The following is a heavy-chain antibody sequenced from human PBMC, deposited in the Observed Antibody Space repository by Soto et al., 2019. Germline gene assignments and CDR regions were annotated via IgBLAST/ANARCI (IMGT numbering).Heavy chain of an antibody. D-gene: IGHD6-13*01. CDR3: ARDLAAGDH. CDR2: INPASGST. CDR1: GYTFTHYY. V-gene: IGHV1-46*01. J-gene: IGHJ4*02. Sequence: QVQLVQSGAEVKKPGASVKLSCRTSGYTFTHYYIHWVRRAPGQGLEWLAIINPASGSTNYAQDFQGRVTLTIDTSTTTVYKELSGLRAEDTAIFYCARDLAAGDHWGQGTLVTVSS.